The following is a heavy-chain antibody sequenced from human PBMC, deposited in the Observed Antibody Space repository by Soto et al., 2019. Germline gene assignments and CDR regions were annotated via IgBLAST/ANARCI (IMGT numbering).Heavy chain of an antibody. J-gene: IGHJ5*02. D-gene: IGHD5-18*01. CDR1: GGNFSSNG. Sequence: QVQLVQSGAEVKKPGSSVKVSCKAPGGNFSSNGIRWVRQAPGQGLEFMGGIIPNFGTTNYAHKFRGRVTITADESTGTAYMELSSLRSDDTAVYYCAGASDSTWYNWLDPWGQGTLVTVSS. V-gene: IGHV1-69*01. CDR3: AGASDSTWYNWLDP. CDR2: IIPNFGTT.